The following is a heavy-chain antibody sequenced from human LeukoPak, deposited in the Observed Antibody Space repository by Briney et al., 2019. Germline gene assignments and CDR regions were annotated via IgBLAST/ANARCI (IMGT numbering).Heavy chain of an antibody. V-gene: IGHV4-34*01. J-gene: IGHJ4*02. D-gene: IGHD7-27*01. CDR2: INHSGST. CDR1: GGSFSGYY. CDR3: ARAGNWGFDY. Sequence: SETLSLTCAVYGGSFSGYYWSWIRQPPGKGLEWIGEINHSGSTNYNPSLKSRVTISVDTSKNQFSLKLSSVTAADTAVYYCARAGNWGFDYWGQGTLVTVSS.